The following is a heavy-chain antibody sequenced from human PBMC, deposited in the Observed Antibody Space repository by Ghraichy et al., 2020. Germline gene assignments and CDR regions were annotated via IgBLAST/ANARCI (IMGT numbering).Heavy chain of an antibody. J-gene: IGHJ4*02. D-gene: IGHD1-26*01. V-gene: IGHV3-48*03. CDR3: ARAVGATTVYYFDY. CDR1: GFTFSNYE. CDR2: ISSSGSTI. Sequence: GGSLRLSCAASGFTFSNYEMNWVRQAPGKGLEWVSYISSSGSTIYYADSVKGRFTISRDNAKNSLYLQMNSLRAEDTAVYYCARAVGATTVYYFDYWGQGTLVIVSS.